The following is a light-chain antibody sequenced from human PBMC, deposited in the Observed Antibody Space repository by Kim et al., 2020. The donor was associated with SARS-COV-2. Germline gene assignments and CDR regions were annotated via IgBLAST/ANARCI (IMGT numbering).Light chain of an antibody. Sequence: ASVGDRVTMTSRASQDINNYLVWYQQKPGKVPKVLIHSAVALQSGVPYRFSGSGSGTEFTLTITGLQPEDVATYYCQNYNSALLTFGGGTKVDIK. CDR1: QDINNY. CDR2: SAV. CDR3: QNYNSALLT. V-gene: IGKV1-27*01. J-gene: IGKJ4*01.